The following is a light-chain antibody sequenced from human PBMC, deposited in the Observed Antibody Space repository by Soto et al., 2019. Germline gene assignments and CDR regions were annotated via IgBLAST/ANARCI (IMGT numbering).Light chain of an antibody. J-gene: IGLJ2*01. CDR3: SSYTCGSTLL. V-gene: IGLV2-14*01. Sequence: QSVLTQPASVSGSPGQSITISCTGTSSDVGAYNFVSWYQQHPGKAPKLIIYEVTNRPSGVSNRFSGSKSANTASLTISGLQADDEADYYCSSYTCGSTLLFGGGTKLTVL. CDR1: SSDVGAYNF. CDR2: EVT.